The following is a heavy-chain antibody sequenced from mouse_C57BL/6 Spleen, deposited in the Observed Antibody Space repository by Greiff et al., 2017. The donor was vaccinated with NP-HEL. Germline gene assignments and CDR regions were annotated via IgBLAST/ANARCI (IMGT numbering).Heavy chain of an antibody. CDR3: ARSWDY. CDR1: GYTFTDYY. Sequence: QVQLQQSGAELVRPGASVKLSCKASGYTFTDYYINWVKQRPGQGLEWIARIYPGSGNTYYNEKFKGKATLTAEKSSSTAYMQLSSLTSEDSAVYFCARSWDYWGQGTSVTVSS. J-gene: IGHJ4*01. V-gene: IGHV1-76*01. CDR2: IYPGSGNT.